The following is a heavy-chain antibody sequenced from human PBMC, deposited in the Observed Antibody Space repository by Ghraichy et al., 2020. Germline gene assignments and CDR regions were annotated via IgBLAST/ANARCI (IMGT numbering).Heavy chain of an antibody. CDR2: ISPSDSTI. V-gene: IGHV3-11*01. J-gene: IGHJ6*02. CDR1: GFTFSDFY. CDR3: AGCRDFHFYAMDV. D-gene: IGHD3-3*01. Sequence: GGSLRLSCAASGFTFSDFYMSWIRQAPGKGLEWISYISPSDSTIYYTDSVKGRFTISRDNAKKSLYLDMNSLRPDDTAVYYCAGCRDFHFYAMDVWGQGTTVTVSS.